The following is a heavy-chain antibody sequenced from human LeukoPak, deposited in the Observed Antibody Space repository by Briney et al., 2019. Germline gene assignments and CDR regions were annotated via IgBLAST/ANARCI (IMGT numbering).Heavy chain of an antibody. V-gene: IGHV3-7*01. J-gene: IGHJ4*02. CDR2: IKQDGSEK. CDR1: RFTFSNDW. CDR3: AREGYCSGGICSFDY. D-gene: IGHD2-15*01. Sequence: RAGGSLRLSCAASRFTFSNDWMNWVRQAPGKGLEWVANIKQDGSEKYYVDSVKGRFTISRDNAKNGVYLQMNSLRVEDTAIYYCAREGYCSGGICSFDYWGQGTLVTVSS.